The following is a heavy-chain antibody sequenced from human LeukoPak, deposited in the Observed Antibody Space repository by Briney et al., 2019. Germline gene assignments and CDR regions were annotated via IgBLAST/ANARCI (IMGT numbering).Heavy chain of an antibody. Sequence: GGSLRLSCAASGFTFSSNSMNWVRQAPGKGLEWVSYISSSSGTIYYADSVKGRFTISRDNAKNSLYLQMNSLRAEDTAVYYCAELGITMIGGVWGKGTTVTISS. J-gene: IGHJ6*04. D-gene: IGHD3-10*02. CDR1: GFTFSSNS. CDR3: AELGITMIGGV. V-gene: IGHV3-48*01. CDR2: ISSSSGTI.